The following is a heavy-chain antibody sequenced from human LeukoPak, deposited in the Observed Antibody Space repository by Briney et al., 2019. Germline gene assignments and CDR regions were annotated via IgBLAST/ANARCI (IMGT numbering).Heavy chain of an antibody. Sequence: SETLSLTCTVSGGSIRGSYWSWIRQPPGKGLEWIGYIYYSGSTDYNPSLKSRVTISVDTSKNQFSLKLNSMTAADTAVYYCARVGYDILTGYWLYGMDVWGQGTTVTVSS. V-gene: IGHV4-59*01. CDR3: ARVGYDILTGYWLYGMDV. CDR1: GGSIRGSY. CDR2: IYYSGST. D-gene: IGHD3-9*01. J-gene: IGHJ6*02.